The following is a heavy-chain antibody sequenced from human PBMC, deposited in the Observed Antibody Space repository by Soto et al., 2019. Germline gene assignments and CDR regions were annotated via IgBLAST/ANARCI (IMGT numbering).Heavy chain of an antibody. V-gene: IGHV3-21*06. CDR2: ISTSSSNI. CDR3: VRGLGGVPVAAHLDY. Sequence: GGSLSLSCVASGFSFSEYTMSWVRQAPGKGLDWVSTISTSSSNIFYAASVKGRFTVSRDNAKNTLYLQMDNLRAEDTAVYFCVRGLGGVPVAAHLDYWGQGTLVTVYS. D-gene: IGHD3-10*01. CDR1: GFSFSEYT. J-gene: IGHJ4*02.